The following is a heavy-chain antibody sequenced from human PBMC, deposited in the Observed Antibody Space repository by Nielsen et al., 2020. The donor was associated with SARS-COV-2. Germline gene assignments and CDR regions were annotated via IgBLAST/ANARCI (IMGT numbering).Heavy chain of an antibody. CDR1: GFTFSSYG. CDR3: AKALSATPYYYYGMDV. Sequence: LKISCAASGFTFSSYGMHWVRQAPGKGLEWVAVISYDGSNKYYADSVKGRFTISRDNAKNSLYLQMNSLRAEDTALYYCAKALSATPYYYYGMDVWGQGTTVTVSS. V-gene: IGHV3-30*19. J-gene: IGHJ6*02. CDR2: ISYDGSNK. D-gene: IGHD2-15*01.